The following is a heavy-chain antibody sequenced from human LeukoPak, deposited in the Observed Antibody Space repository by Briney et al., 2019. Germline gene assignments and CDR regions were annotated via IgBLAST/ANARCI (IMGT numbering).Heavy chain of an antibody. CDR2: ISPNSGGT. J-gene: IGHJ4*02. V-gene: IGHV1-2*02. CDR3: ARAGIVIVPAEGD. D-gene: IGHD2-2*01. CDR1: GYTFNDFY. Sequence: ASVKVSCKASGYTFNDFYMHWVRQAPGQGLEWMGWISPNSGGTQYAQRFQGRVTVTRDTSIRTVYMELNRLTSDDTAVYYCARAGIVIVPAEGDWGQGTLVTVSS.